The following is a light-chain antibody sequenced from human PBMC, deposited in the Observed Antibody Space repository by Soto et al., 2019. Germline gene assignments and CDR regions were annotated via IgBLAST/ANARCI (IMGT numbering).Light chain of an antibody. J-gene: IGKJ4*01. CDR2: RAS. Sequence: IVMTQSQATLSVSAGERATLSCRASQNIYSNVAWYQQRPGQAPRLLIYRASTRATGIPARFSGSGSGTEFILTIRSLQPEDCAVYHCQQYTDWPWGTFGGGTKVDIK. CDR1: QNIYSN. V-gene: IGKV3-15*01. CDR3: QQYTDWPWGT.